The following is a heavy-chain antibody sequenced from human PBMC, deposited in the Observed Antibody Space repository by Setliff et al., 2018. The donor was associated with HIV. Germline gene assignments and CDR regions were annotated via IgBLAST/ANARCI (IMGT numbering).Heavy chain of an antibody. Sequence: HPGGSLRLSCAASGFTFSSYGMHWVRQAPGKGLEWVAFIRYDGSNKYYADSVKGRFTISRDNSKNTLYLQMNSLRAEDTAVYYCARDSPPGYSYGFHYYYYMDVWGKGTTVTVSS. CDR2: IRYDGSNK. D-gene: IGHD5-18*01. CDR1: GFTFSSYG. CDR3: ARDSPPGYSYGFHYYYYMDV. V-gene: IGHV3-30*02. J-gene: IGHJ6*03.